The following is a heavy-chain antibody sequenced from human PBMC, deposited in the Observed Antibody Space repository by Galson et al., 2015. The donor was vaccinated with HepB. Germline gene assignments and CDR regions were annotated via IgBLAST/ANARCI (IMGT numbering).Heavy chain of an antibody. CDR2: FDPEDGET. Sequence: SVKVSCKVSGYTLTELSMHWVRQAPGKGLEWMGGFDPEDGETIDAQKFQGRVTMTEDTSTDTAYMELSSLRSEDTAVYYCATARYYGSDAFDIWGQGTMVTVSS. J-gene: IGHJ3*02. CDR1: GYTLTELS. CDR3: ATARYYGSDAFDI. D-gene: IGHD3-10*01. V-gene: IGHV1-24*01.